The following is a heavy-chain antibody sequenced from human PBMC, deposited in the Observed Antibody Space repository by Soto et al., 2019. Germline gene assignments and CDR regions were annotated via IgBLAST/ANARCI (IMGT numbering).Heavy chain of an antibody. J-gene: IGHJ4*02. CDR2: IIPLSASA. V-gene: IGHV1-69*06. CDR3: ATGLLAAAPLNY. CDR1: GVTLNDYA. Sequence: QVQLVQSGAEVKKPGSSVKVSCRASGVTLNDYAISWVRQAPGQGLEWMGGIIPLSASAKLAQKFQGRVTITADKSTRTAYMELTSVRSEATAVYYCATGLLAAAPLNYWGQGTLVTVSS. D-gene: IGHD6-13*01.